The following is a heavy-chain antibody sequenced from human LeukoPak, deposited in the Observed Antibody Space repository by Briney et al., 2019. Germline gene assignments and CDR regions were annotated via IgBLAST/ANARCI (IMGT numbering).Heavy chain of an antibody. V-gene: IGHV3-53*01. J-gene: IGHJ4*02. CDR3: AASVVVVPAAINYLDH. D-gene: IGHD2-2*01. CDR2: IYSGGST. CDR1: GLIVSNND. Sequence: GGSLRLSCAASGLIVSNNDMSWVRQAPGKGLEWVSAIYSGGSTYYTDSVKGRFTISRDKSKSTLYLQMNSLRGDDTAVYYCAASVVVVPAAINYLDHWGQGTLVTVSS.